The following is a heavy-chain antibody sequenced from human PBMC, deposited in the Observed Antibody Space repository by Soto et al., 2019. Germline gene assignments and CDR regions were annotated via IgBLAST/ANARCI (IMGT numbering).Heavy chain of an antibody. J-gene: IGHJ6*02. CDR3: AIVNYYGMYV. V-gene: IGHV3-74*01. Sequence: EVQLVESGGGLAQPGGSLRLSCAASGFTFSSYWMHWVRQAPGKGLVWVSRISSDGSSTSYADSVKGRFTIPRDNANNTLYLQMNSLRAEDTAVYYCAIVNYYGMYVWGQGTTVTVSS. CDR1: GFTFSSYW. CDR2: ISSDGSST.